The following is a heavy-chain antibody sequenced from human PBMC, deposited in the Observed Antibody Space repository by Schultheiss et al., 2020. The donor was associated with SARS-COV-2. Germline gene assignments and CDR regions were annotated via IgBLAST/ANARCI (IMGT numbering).Heavy chain of an antibody. D-gene: IGHD3-9*01. CDR1: GFTFSAYY. J-gene: IGHJ6*02. V-gene: IGHV3-23*01. Sequence: GESLKISCEGSGFTFSAYYMTWIRQAPGKGLEWVSAISGSGGSTYYADSVKGRFTISRDNSKNTLYLQMNSLRAEDTAVYYCARVTNLRYFDWSRHGMDVWGQGTTVTVSS. CDR3: ARVTNLRYFDWSRHGMDV. CDR2: ISGSGGST.